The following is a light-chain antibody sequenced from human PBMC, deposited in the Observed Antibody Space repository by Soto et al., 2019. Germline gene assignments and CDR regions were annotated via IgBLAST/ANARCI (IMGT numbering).Light chain of an antibody. CDR1: QSLTNNY. J-gene: IGKJ1*01. CDR3: QQDEGVVT. CDR2: GAS. Sequence: CCRASQSLTNNYFAWYQQKPGRALRLLIDGASTRATGIPDRFSGSGSGTDFTLTISRLEPEDVAVYFCQQDEGVVTFGQGSKV. V-gene: IGKV3-20*01.